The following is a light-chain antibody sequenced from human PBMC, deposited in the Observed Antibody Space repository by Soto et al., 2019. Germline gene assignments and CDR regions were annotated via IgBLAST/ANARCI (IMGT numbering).Light chain of an antibody. V-gene: IGLV3-9*01. CDR1: NIGGRK. J-gene: IGLJ3*02. Sequence: SYELTQPPSVSVALGKTATITCGGDNIGGRKVHWYQLKPGQAPVVGLYRDTNPPSGFPERFSGSNSGNTATLAISGVQAGDDADYSCQVWDRSTVVFGGGTQLTVL. CDR3: QVWDRSTVV. CDR2: RDT.